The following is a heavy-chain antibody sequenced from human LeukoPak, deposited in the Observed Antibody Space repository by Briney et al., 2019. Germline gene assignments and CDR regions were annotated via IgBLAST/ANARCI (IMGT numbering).Heavy chain of an antibody. CDR1: GGTFSSYA. V-gene: IGHV1-69*13. CDR2: IIPIFGTA. J-gene: IGHJ6*02. D-gene: IGHD2-2*01. Sequence: AVKVSCKASGGTFSSYAISWVRQAPGQGLEWMGGIIPIFGTANYAQKFQGRVTITADESTSTAYMELSSLRSEDTAVYYCARQDIVVVPAAGDYYYCGMDVWGQGTTFTVSS. CDR3: ARQDIVVVPAAGDYYYCGMDV.